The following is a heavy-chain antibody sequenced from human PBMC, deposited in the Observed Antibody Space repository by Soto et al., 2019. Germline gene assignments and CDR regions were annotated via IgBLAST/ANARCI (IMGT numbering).Heavy chain of an antibody. Sequence: SETLSLTCTVSGDSIMNFYCSCIRHPSLKGLEWIGRIYSSGSTDYNASLKSRVSMSVDRSNNQFFLRLTSVTADDTAVYYCVRDCSGGGCYSDYGMDVWGQGTTVTVSS. CDR1: GDSIMNFY. V-gene: IGHV4-4*07. D-gene: IGHD2-15*01. CDR3: VRDCSGGGCYSDYGMDV. J-gene: IGHJ6*02. CDR2: IYSSGST.